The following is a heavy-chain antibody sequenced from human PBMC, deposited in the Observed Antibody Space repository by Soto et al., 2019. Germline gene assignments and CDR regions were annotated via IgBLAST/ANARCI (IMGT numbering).Heavy chain of an antibody. CDR3: VKENYCSNGPCSFFDY. J-gene: IGHJ4*02. CDR2: ISFDGNTK. V-gene: IGHV3-30*18. D-gene: IGHD2-8*01. Sequence: GGSLRLSCAASGFRFSTYGMQWVRQAPGKGLEWVAVISFDGNTKYYADSVKGRFTISRNNAQSMVYLQMNSLRVEDTAVYYCVKENYCSNGPCSFFDYWGQGSLVTVSS. CDR1: GFRFSTYG.